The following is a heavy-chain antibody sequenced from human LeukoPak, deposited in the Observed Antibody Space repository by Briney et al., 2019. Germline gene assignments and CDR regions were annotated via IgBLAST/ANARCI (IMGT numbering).Heavy chain of an antibody. CDR3: ARLTGGPAAFGAVDY. CDR2: IYYSGST. Sequence: PSETLSLTCTVSGGSISSSSYYWGWIRQPPGKGLEWIGSIYYSGSTYYNPSLKSRVTISVDTSKNQFSLKLSSVTAADTAVYYCARLTGGPAAFGAVDYWGQGTLVTVSS. CDR1: GGSISSSSYY. V-gene: IGHV4-39*07. J-gene: IGHJ4*02. D-gene: IGHD2-2*01.